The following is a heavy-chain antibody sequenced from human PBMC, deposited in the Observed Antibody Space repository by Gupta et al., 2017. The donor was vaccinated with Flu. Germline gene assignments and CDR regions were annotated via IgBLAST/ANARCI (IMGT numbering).Heavy chain of an antibody. CDR2: IYYTGST. D-gene: IGHD5-12*01. Sequence: LQLQESGPGLVKPSETLSLTCTVSGASISSNSHYWGWVRQPPGKGLESLGNIYYTGSTYYSPSLNSRVTISVDTSKNQFSLKLSSVTTADTAVYYCARLIRSGVNFLVDAFDLWGQGTVVTVSS. V-gene: IGHV4-39*01. CDR1: GASISSNSHY. CDR3: ARLIRSGVNFLVDAFDL. J-gene: IGHJ3*01.